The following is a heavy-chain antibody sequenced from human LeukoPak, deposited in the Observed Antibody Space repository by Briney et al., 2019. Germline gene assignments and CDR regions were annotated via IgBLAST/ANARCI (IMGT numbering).Heavy chain of an antibody. Sequence: GESQKISCKGSGYSFTSYWIGWVRQMPGKGLEWMGIIYPGDSDTRYSPSFQGQVTISADKSISTAYLQWSSLKASDTAMYYCARGTMVRGVIITEDYWGQGTLVTVSS. J-gene: IGHJ4*02. CDR2: IYPGDSDT. CDR3: ARGTMVRGVIITEDY. D-gene: IGHD3-10*01. CDR1: GYSFTSYW. V-gene: IGHV5-51*01.